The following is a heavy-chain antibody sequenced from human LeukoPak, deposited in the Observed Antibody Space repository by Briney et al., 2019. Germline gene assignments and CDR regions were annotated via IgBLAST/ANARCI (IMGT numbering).Heavy chain of an antibody. CDR2: IWYDGSNK. Sequence: GGSLRLSCAASGFTFSSYGMHWVRQAPGKGLEWVAVIWYDGSNKYYADSVKGRFTISRDNSKNTLYLQMNSLRAEDTAVYYCARPTSYDYVWGSYRLDYWGQGTLVTVSS. D-gene: IGHD3-16*02. CDR1: GFTFSSYG. CDR3: ARPTSYDYVWGSYRLDY. J-gene: IGHJ4*02. V-gene: IGHV3-33*01.